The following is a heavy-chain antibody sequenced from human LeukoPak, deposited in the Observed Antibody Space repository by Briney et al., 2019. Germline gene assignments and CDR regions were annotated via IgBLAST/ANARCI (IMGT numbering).Heavy chain of an antibody. Sequence: PGGSLRLSCAVSGFPFSRFYMSWIRQAPGKGLEWISYIGLSGSPLDYADSVKGRFTISRDNAKNSLYLDMNSLRAEDTAVYYCARKDFSSGSFSPWGQGTLVTVSS. J-gene: IGHJ5*02. CDR1: GFPFSRFY. CDR2: IGLSGSPL. D-gene: IGHD3-22*01. V-gene: IGHV3-11*04. CDR3: ARKDFSSGSFSP.